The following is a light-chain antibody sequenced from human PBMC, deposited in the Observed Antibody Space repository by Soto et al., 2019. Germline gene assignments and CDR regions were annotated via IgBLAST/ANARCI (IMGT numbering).Light chain of an antibody. V-gene: IGLV1-44*01. CDR2: SNN. CDR1: SSNIGSNT. CDR3: AAWDDSLSGHVV. J-gene: IGLJ2*01. Sequence: QTVVTQPPSASGTPGQRVTISCSGGSSNIGSNTVNWYQQLPGTAPKLLIYSNNQRPSGVPDRFSGSKSGTSASLAISGLQSEDEADYYCAAWDDSLSGHVVFGGGTKLTVL.